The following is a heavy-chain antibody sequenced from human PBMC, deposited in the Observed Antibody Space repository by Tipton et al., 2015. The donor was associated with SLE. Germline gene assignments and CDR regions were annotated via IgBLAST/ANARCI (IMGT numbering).Heavy chain of an antibody. CDR2: IKQDGSEK. CDR1: GFTFSSYW. Sequence: SLRLSCAASGFTFSSYWMSWVRQAPGKGLEWVANIKQDGSEKYYVDSVKGRFTISRDNAKNSLYLQMNSLRAEDTAVYYCARVRRPIVVVPAAWDYWGQGTLVTVSS. CDR3: ARVRRPIVVVPAAWDY. J-gene: IGHJ4*02. V-gene: IGHV3-7*03. D-gene: IGHD2-2*01.